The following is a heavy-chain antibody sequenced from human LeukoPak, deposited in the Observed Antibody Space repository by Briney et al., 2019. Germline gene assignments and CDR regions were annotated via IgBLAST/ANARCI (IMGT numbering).Heavy chain of an antibody. CDR2: IYNIGST. CDR1: GGSIRSFY. V-gene: IGHV4-59*08. D-gene: IGHD1-26*01. CDR3: ARQSSSSGSYWKHPPLNAFDI. Sequence: SETLALTCTVSGGSIRSFYWSWIRQPPGKGLEWIGYIYNIGSTNYNPSLKSRVSISGDTSKNQFSLRLTSVTAADTAVYYCARQSSSSGSYWKHPPLNAFDIWGQGTMVTVAA. J-gene: IGHJ3*02.